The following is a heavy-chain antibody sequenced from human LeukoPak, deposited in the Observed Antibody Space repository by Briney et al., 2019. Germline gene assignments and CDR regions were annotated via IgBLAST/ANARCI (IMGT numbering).Heavy chain of an antibody. V-gene: IGHV3-23*01. CDR2: LTGYGGA. J-gene: IGHJ4*02. Sequence: GGSLRLFCEASGLSFTNYAMMWVRQAPGKGLQWISTLTGYGGAYYADSGEGRFIISRDISKNTMFLQMYSLRAEDTAVYYCAKDATPGNSIWDYFAFWGQGTVVTVSS. D-gene: IGHD1-7*01. CDR1: GLSFTNYA. CDR3: AKDATPGNSIWDYFAF.